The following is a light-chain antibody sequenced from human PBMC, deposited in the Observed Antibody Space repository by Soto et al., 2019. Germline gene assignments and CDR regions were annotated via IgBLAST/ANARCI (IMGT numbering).Light chain of an antibody. Sequence: EIVLTQSPGTLSLSPGKRATLSCRASQSVSTDLAWYQQRPGQAPRLLIFGASTRATGIPARFTGSGSGTEFILTISSLQPDDFATYYCQQYNSYPITFGQGTRLEIK. V-gene: IGKV3-15*01. CDR3: QQYNSYPIT. CDR1: QSVSTD. J-gene: IGKJ5*01. CDR2: GAS.